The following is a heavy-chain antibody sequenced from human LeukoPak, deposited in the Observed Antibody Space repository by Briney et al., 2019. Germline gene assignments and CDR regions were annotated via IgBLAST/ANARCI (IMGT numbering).Heavy chain of an antibody. CDR3: ARVSRSTSCLNY. Sequence: SETLSLTCAVYGGSFSGYYWSWIRQPPGKGLEWIGEINHSGSTNYNPSLKSRVTISVDTSKNQFSLKLSSVTAADTAVYYCARVSRSTSCLNYWGQGTLVTVSS. CDR2: INHSGST. J-gene: IGHJ4*02. V-gene: IGHV4-34*01. D-gene: IGHD2-2*01. CDR1: GGSFSGYY.